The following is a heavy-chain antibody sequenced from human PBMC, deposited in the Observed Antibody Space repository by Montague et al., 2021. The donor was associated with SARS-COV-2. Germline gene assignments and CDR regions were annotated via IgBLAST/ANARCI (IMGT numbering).Heavy chain of an antibody. J-gene: IGHJ4*02. CDR1: GDSVANNRVA. CDR3: VRYSGWFYFDF. Sequence: CAISGDSVANNRVAWSGIRQSPSRGLEWLGRTYYRSKRYSDYAPSVRGRLTVNPDASKNEFSLELNYVTPEDTAVYYCVRYSGWFYFDFWGQGTLVTVSS. D-gene: IGHD6-19*01. V-gene: IGHV6-1*01. CDR2: TYYRSKRYS.